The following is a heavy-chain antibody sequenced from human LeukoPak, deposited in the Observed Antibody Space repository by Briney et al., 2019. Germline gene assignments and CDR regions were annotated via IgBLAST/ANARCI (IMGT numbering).Heavy chain of an antibody. Sequence: SESLSLTCAVYGGSFSGYYWSWIRQPPGKGLEWIGEINHSGSTNYNPSLKSRVTISVDTSKNQFSLKLTSVTAADTAVYYCARPAYGSGSYLAYWGQGTLVTVSS. V-gene: IGHV4-34*01. CDR2: INHSGST. D-gene: IGHD3-10*01. J-gene: IGHJ4*02. CDR3: ARPAYGSGSYLAY. CDR1: GGSFSGYY.